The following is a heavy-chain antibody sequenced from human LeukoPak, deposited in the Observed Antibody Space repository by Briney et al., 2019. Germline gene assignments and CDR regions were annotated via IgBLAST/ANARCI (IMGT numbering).Heavy chain of an antibody. D-gene: IGHD3-10*02. J-gene: IGHJ6*04. CDR1: GFTFSSYE. CDR2: ISSSGSNI. CDR3: AERGITMIGGV. Sequence: GGSLRLSCAASGFTFSSYEMNWVRQAPGKGLEWVSYISSSGSNIYYADSVKGRFTISRDNAKNSLYLQMTSLRAEDTAVDYCAERGITMIGGVWGKGTTVTISS. V-gene: IGHV3-48*03.